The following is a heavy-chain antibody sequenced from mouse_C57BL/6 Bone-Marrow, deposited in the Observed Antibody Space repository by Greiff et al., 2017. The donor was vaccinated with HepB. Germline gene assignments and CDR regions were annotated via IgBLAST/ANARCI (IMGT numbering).Heavy chain of an antibody. J-gene: IGHJ4*01. Sequence: DVKLVESEGGLVQPGSSMKLSCTASGFTFSDYYMAWVRQVPEKGLEWVANINYDGSSTYYLDSLKSRFIISRDNAKNILYLQMSSLKSEDTATYYCARGFYNSMDYWGQGTSVTVSS. D-gene: IGHD2-12*01. CDR2: INYDGSST. V-gene: IGHV5-16*01. CDR3: ARGFYNSMDY. CDR1: GFTFSDYY.